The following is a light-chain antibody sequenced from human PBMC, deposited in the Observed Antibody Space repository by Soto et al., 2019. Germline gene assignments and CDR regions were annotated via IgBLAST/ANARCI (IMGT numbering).Light chain of an antibody. CDR3: MQGTHWPIT. CDR1: QSLVHSDGIAY. Sequence: DVVTTQSPLPLPVTIGQPASISCWSDQSLVHSDGIAYFSWFQQRPGRSPRRLIYKVSNRDSGVPARFSGSGSGTDFALKISRVEAEDVGVYYCMQGTHWPITFGQGTRLEI. CDR2: KVS. J-gene: IGKJ5*01. V-gene: IGKV2-30*02.